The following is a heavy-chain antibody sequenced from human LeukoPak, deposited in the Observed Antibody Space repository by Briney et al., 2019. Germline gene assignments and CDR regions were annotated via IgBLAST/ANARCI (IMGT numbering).Heavy chain of an antibody. J-gene: IGHJ4*02. V-gene: IGHV4-34*01. CDR2: INHSGST. Sequence: PSETLSLTCAVYGGSFSGYYWSWIRQPPGKGPEWIGEINHSGSTNYNPSLKSRVTISVDTSKNQFSLKLSSVTAADTAVYYCAREVARGVIGLDYWGQGTLVTVSS. CDR3: AREVARGVIGLDY. D-gene: IGHD3-10*01. CDR1: GGSFSGYY.